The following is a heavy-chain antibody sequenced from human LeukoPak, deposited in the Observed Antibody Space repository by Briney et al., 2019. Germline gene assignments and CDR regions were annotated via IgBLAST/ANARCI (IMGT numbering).Heavy chain of an antibody. CDR1: GGSISTYY. D-gene: IGHD5-18*01. J-gene: IGHJ4*02. V-gene: IGHV4-4*07. CDR2: IHTSGST. Sequence: PSETLSLTCTVSGGSISTYYWSWIRQPAGKGLEWMGHIHTSGSTNYNPSLRSRVTMSVDTSKNQFSLKLSSVTAADTAVYYCARSWIRDWYYFDYWGQGTLVTVSS. CDR3: ARSWIRDWYYFDY.